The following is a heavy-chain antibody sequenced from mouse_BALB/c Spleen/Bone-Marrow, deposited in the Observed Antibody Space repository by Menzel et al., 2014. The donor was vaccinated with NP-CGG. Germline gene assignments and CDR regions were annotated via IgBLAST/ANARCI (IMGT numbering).Heavy chain of an antibody. CDR3: AKYGGLRYAMDY. Sequence: EVQLQQSGAELVKPGASVKLSCTASGFNIKDTYMHWVKQRPEQGLEWIGRIDPANGNTKYDPKFQGKATITADTSSNTAYLQLSSLTSEDTAVYYCAKYGGLRYAMDYGGQGTSVTVSS. CDR1: GFNIKDTY. J-gene: IGHJ4*01. V-gene: IGHV14-3*02. CDR2: IDPANGNT. D-gene: IGHD2-4*01.